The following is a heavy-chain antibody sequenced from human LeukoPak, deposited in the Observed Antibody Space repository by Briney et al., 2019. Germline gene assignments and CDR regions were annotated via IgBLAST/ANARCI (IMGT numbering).Heavy chain of an antibody. CDR1: GYTFTGYY. V-gene: IGHV1-2*02. CDR2: INPNSGGT. Sequence: ASVKVSCKASGYTFTGYYMHWVRQAPGQGLEWMGWINPNSGGTNYAQKFQGRVTMTRDTSISTAYMELSRLRSDDTAVYYCARDYYDSSGYYYVLDYWGQGTLATVSS. D-gene: IGHD3-22*01. CDR3: ARDYYDSSGYYYVLDY. J-gene: IGHJ4*02.